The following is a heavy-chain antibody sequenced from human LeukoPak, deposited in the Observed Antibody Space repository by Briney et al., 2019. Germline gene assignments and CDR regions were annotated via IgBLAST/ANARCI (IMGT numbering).Heavy chain of an antibody. D-gene: IGHD6-25*01. CDR3: ARDRGRYYMDV. J-gene: IGHJ6*03. V-gene: IGHV3-48*01. CDR1: GFTFSSYS. CDR2: ITSSSSTI. Sequence: GGSLRLSCAASGFTFSSYSMNWVRQAPGKGLEWVSYITSSSSTIYYADSVKGRFTISRDNAKNSLYLQMNSLRAEDTAVYYCARDRGRYYMDVWGKGTTVTISS.